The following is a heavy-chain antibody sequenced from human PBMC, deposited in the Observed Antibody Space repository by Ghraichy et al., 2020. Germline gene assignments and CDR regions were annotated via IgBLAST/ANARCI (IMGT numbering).Heavy chain of an antibody. D-gene: IGHD3-3*01. J-gene: IGHJ6*02. V-gene: IGHV3-15*01. CDR1: GFTFSDSW. CDR3: TRNSWNYYYYGMDV. CDR2: IKSKTGGGPT. Sequence: GGSLRLSCAASGFTFSDSWMTWVRQAPGKGLQWLARIKSKTGGGPTDFAAPVKGRFIISRGDSKKTLYLQMNSLQTEDTALYYCTRNSWNYYYYGMDVWGQGTTVTVSS.